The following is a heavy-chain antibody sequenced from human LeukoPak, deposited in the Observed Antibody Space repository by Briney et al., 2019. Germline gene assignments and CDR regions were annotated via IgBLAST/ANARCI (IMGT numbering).Heavy chain of an antibody. CDR3: ARDRPRYCSSTSCSNHATPWYFDL. CDR1: GDSFRSYY. Sequence: PSETLSLTCTVSGDSFRSYYWSWIRQPPGKGLEWIGYIYYSGSTYYNPSLKSRVTISVDTSKNQFSLKLSSVTAADTAVYYCARDRPRYCSSTSCSNHATPWYFDLWGRGTLVTVSS. J-gene: IGHJ2*01. CDR2: IYYSGST. D-gene: IGHD2-2*01. V-gene: IGHV4-59*12.